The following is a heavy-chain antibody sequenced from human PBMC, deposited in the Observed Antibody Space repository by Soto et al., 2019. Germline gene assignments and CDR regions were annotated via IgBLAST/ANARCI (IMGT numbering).Heavy chain of an antibody. V-gene: IGHV1-18*01. J-gene: IGHJ3*02. CDR1: GYTFTSYG. CDR3: ARPGGSYYGPFDAFDI. Sequence: ASVKVSCKASGYTFTSYGISWVRQAPGQGLEWMGWISAYNGNTNYAQKLQGRVTMTRDTSTSTAYMEPRSLRSDDTAVYYCARPGGSYYGPFDAFDIWGQGTMVTVSS. D-gene: IGHD1-26*01. CDR2: ISAYNGNT.